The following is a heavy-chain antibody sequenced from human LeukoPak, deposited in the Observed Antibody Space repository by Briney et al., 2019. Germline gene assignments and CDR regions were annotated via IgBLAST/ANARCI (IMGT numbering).Heavy chain of an antibody. CDR2: INPSGGST. Sequence: ASVKVSCKASGYTFTSYYMHWVRQAPGHGLEWMGIINPSGGSTSYAQKFQGRVTMTRDTSTSTVYMELSSLRSEDTAVYYCARAKYSSSSQPGGWFDPWGQGTLVTVSS. CDR3: ARAKYSSSSQPGGWFDP. J-gene: IGHJ5*02. CDR1: GYTFTSYY. V-gene: IGHV1-46*01. D-gene: IGHD6-6*01.